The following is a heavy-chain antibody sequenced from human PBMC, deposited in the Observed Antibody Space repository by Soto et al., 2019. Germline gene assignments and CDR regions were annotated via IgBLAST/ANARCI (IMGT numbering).Heavy chain of an antibody. D-gene: IGHD3-10*01. CDR1: GYSFTAYW. J-gene: IGHJ4*02. Sequence: PGESLKISCQTSGYSFTAYWVAWVRQTPGRGLEWMGIIYPADSDIRYSPSFQGQVTISADRSISTVYLQWTSLKASDTAMYFCAGQDGFGLYYFDYWGQGTPVTVSS. CDR3: AGQDGFGLYYFDY. V-gene: IGHV5-51*01. CDR2: IYPADSDI.